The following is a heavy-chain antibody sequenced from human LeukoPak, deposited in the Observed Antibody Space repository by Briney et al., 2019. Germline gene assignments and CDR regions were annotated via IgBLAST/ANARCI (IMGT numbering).Heavy chain of an antibody. V-gene: IGHV3-53*01. D-gene: IGHD3-22*01. CDR3: ARGEYYYDSSGYYQGGFDY. Sequence: GGSLRLSCAASGFTFSSYTMSWVRQAPGKGLEWVSVIYSGGSTYYADSVKGRFTISRDNSKNTLYLQMNSLRAEDTAVYYCARGEYYYDSSGYYQGGFDYWGQGTLVTVSS. J-gene: IGHJ4*02. CDR2: IYSGGST. CDR1: GFTFSSYT.